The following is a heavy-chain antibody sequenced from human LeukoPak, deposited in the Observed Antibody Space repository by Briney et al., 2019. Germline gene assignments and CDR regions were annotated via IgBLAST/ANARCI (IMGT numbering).Heavy chain of an antibody. CDR1: GFTFSNAW. D-gene: IGHD3-3*01. V-gene: IGHV3-15*01. CDR2: IKSKTDGGTT. J-gene: IGHJ6*02. CDR3: TTVPVWEYDFWSGYFFGETKYGMDV. Sequence: GGSLRLSCVASGFTFSNAWMSWVRQAPGKGLEWVGRIKSKTDGGTTDYAAPVKGRFTISRDDSKNTLYLQMNSLKTEDTAVYYCTTVPVWEYDFWSGYFFGETKYGMDVWGQGTTVTVSS.